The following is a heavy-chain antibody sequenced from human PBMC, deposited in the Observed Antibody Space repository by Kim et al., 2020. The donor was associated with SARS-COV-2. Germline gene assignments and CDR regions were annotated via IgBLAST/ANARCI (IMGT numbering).Heavy chain of an antibody. J-gene: IGHJ6*02. CDR2: ISYDGSNK. CDR3: AKDSIEGLHPAQSRGYYYYYGMDV. Sequence: GGSLRLSCAASGFTFSSYGMHWVRQAPGKGLEWVAVISYDGSNKYYADSVKGRFTISRDNSKNTLYLQMNSLRAEDTAVYYCAKDSIEGLHPAQSRGYYYYYGMDVWGQGTTVTVSS. D-gene: IGHD3-3*02. CDR1: GFTFSSYG. V-gene: IGHV3-30*18.